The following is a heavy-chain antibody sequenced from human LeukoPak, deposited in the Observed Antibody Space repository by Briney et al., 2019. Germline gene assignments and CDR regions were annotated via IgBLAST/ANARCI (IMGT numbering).Heavy chain of an antibody. CDR2: ISYDGNVY. Sequence: GGSLILSCAGSGLSLSASSMHWVRQAPGKGREGVAAISYDGNVYFYSDSVRGRFTISRDNSKKTVYLPLTSLRPEDTGVYWCARERGDRPLDYWGQGTLVTVSS. V-gene: IGHV3-30-3*01. CDR3: ARERGDRPLDY. D-gene: IGHD2-21*02. J-gene: IGHJ4*02. CDR1: GLSLSASS.